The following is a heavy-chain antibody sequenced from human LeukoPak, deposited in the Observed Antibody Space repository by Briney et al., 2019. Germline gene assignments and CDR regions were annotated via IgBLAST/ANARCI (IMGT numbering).Heavy chain of an antibody. V-gene: IGHV5-51*01. CDR3: ARSSDYDFWSGFDY. CDR2: NYPGDCNT. D-gene: IGHD3-3*01. CDR1: GYSFISYC. Sequence: GAALQSPSKGSGYSFISYCFCWLRRLPRKGRQGWGINYPGDCNTRYSPSLQGQVTISADKSINTAYLQWSSLKASDTAMYYCARSSDYDFWSGFDYWGQGTLVTVSS. J-gene: IGHJ4*02.